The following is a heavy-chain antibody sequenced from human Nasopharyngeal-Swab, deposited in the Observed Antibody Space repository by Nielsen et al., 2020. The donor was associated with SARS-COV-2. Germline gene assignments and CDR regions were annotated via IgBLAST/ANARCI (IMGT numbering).Heavy chain of an antibody. CDR3: ARQGSSSWASYYYYGMDV. Sequence: SETLSLTCTVSGGSISSSSYYWGWIRQPPGKGLERIGNIYYSGSTYYNPSLKRRVTISVDTSKNQFSLKLSSVTAADTAVYFCARQGSSSWASYYYYGMDVWGQGTTVTVSS. D-gene: IGHD6-13*01. CDR1: GGSISSSSYY. CDR2: IYYSGST. V-gene: IGHV4-39*01. J-gene: IGHJ6*02.